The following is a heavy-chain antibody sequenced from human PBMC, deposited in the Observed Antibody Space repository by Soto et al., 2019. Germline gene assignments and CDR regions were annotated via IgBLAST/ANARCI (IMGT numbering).Heavy chain of an antibody. CDR3: AGDSSSWDV. J-gene: IGHJ6*02. CDR1: GYTFTSYY. Sequence: ASVKVSCKASGYTFTSYYMHWVRQAPGQGLEWMGIINPSGGSTSYAQKFQGRVTMTRDTSTSTVYMELSSLRCEYTAVYYCAGDSSSWDVRVQRTTVTVSS. D-gene: IGHD6-13*01. V-gene: IGHV1-46*01. CDR2: INPSGGST.